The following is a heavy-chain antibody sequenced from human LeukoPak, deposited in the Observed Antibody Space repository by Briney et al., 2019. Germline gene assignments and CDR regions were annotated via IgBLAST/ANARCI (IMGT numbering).Heavy chain of an antibody. Sequence: SETLSLTCTVSGGSISSYYWSWIRQPPGKGLEWIGYIYYSGSTNYNPSLKSRVTISVDTSKNQFSLKLSSVTAADAAVYYCARGPYYYYYYGMDVWGQGTTVTVSS. V-gene: IGHV4-59*01. CDR2: IYYSGST. CDR3: ARGPYYYYYYGMDV. J-gene: IGHJ6*02. CDR1: GGSISSYY.